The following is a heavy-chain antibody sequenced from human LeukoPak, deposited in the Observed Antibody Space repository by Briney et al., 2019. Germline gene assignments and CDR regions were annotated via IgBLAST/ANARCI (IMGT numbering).Heavy chain of an antibody. V-gene: IGHV4-4*09. CDR1: GGSISSYY. CDR2: IYTSGST. J-gene: IGHJ3*02. Sequence: SETLSLTCTVSGGSISSYYWSWIRQPPGKGLEWIGYIYTSGSTNYNPSLKSRVTISVDTSKNQFSLKLSSVTAADTAVYYCAGVSSTSLNAFDIWGQGTMVTVSS. D-gene: IGHD2-2*01. CDR3: AGVSSTSLNAFDI.